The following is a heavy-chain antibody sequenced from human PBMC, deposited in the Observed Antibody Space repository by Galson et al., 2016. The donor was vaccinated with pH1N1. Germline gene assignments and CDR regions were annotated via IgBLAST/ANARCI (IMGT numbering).Heavy chain of an antibody. CDR3: ARGPVYWYFDL. CDR2: MNPNNGNA. J-gene: IGHJ2*01. CDR1: GYTLTSND. V-gene: IGHV1-8*01. Sequence: SVKVSCKASGYTLTSNDINWVRQATGQGLEWMGWMNPNNGNADYAPKFQGRVTLTRNASINTAYMELSSLTSEDTAVYYCARGPVYWYFDLWGRGTPVIVSS.